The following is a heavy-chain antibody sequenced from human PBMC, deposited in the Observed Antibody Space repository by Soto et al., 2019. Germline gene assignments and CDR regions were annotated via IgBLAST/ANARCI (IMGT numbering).Heavy chain of an antibody. CDR1: GYGFTTYG. CDR3: ARGRYGDY. D-gene: IGHD1-1*01. CDR2: ISAHNGNT. V-gene: IGHV1-18*01. J-gene: IGHJ4*02. Sequence: QVHLVQSGAEVKKPGASVKVSCKGSGYGFTTYGITWVRQAPGQGLEWMAWISAHNGNTNYAQKLQGRVTVTRDTSTSTAYMERRSVRSDDTAVYYCARGRYGDYWGQGALVTVSS.